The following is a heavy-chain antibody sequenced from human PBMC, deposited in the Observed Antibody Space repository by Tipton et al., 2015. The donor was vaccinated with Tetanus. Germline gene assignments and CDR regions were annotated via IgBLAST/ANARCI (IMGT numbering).Heavy chain of an antibody. Sequence: SLRLSCAASGFTFSSNAMHWVRQAPGKGLERVAVIWFDGSQEKYADSVKGRFTISRDNSNSTLYLHMNSLRAGDTATYYCARDSSQGLIDFWSGFHDQIDYWGHGTLVTVSS. D-gene: IGHD3-3*01. CDR3: ARDSSQGLIDFWSGFHDQIDY. CDR2: IWFDGSQE. J-gene: IGHJ4*01. CDR1: GFTFSSNA. V-gene: IGHV3-33*01.